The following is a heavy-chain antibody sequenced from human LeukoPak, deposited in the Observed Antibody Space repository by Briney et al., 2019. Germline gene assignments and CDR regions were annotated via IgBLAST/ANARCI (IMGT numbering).Heavy chain of an antibody. J-gene: IGHJ6*02. V-gene: IGHV4-59*01. CDR1: GGSISSYY. Sequence: SETLSLTCTVSGGSISSYYWSWIRQPPGKGLEWIGYIYYSGSTNYSPSLKSRVTISVDTSKNQFSLKLSSVTAADTAVYYCARDNLVRYCSGGSCGGYYYYGMDVWGQGTTVTVSS. CDR3: ARDNLVRYCSGGSCGGYYYYGMDV. CDR2: IYYSGST. D-gene: IGHD2-15*01.